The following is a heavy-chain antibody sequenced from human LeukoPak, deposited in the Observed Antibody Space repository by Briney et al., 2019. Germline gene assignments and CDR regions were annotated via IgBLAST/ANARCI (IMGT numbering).Heavy chain of an antibody. J-gene: IGHJ4*02. CDR1: GYSISSGYY. CDR2: IYHSGST. D-gene: IGHD2-2*01. CDR3: ARHPSDQLLLFDY. V-gene: IGHV4-38-2*01. Sequence: SETLSLTCAVSGYSISSGYYWGWIRQPPGKGLEWIGSIYHSGSTYYNPSLKIRVTITVDTSKNQFSLKLSSVTAADTAVYYCARHPSDQLLLFDYWGQGTLVTVSS.